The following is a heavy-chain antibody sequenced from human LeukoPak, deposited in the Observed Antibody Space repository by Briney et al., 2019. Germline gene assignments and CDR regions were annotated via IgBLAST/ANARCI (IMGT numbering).Heavy chain of an antibody. V-gene: IGHV1-46*01. Sequence: GASVKVSCKASGYTFTRYYIHWVRQAPGQGLEWMGVINASGGSTSYAQKFQGRVTLTRDTSTSTVYMELSSLRSDDTAVYYCAREGAAAGRGFDYWGQGTLVTVSS. J-gene: IGHJ4*02. CDR2: INASGGST. D-gene: IGHD6-13*01. CDR1: GYTFTRYY. CDR3: AREGAAAGRGFDY.